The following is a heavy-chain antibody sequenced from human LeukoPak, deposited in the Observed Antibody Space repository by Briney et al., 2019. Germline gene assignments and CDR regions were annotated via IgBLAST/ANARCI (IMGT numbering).Heavy chain of an antibody. CDR1: GGSISSGGYY. Sequence: PSQTLSLTCTVSGGSISSGGYYWSWIRQHPGKGLEWIGYIYYSGSTYYNPSLKSRVTISVDKSKNQFSLKLSSVTAADTAVYYCARDEAPGYSSSWVKWFDPWGQGTLVTVSS. J-gene: IGHJ5*02. D-gene: IGHD6-13*01. CDR2: IYYSGST. CDR3: ARDEAPGYSSSWVKWFDP. V-gene: IGHV4-31*03.